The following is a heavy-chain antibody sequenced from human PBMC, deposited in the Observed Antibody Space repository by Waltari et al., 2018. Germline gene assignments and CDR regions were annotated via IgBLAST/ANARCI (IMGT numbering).Heavy chain of an antibody. CDR1: GFSFSTYW. CDR2: INPNGNTI. D-gene: IGHD3-10*01. J-gene: IGHJ6*02. CDR3: ARSGFMDV. Sequence: EVQLVESGGGLVQPGGSLRLSFAASGFSFSTYWMNWARQAPGEGLVWVSRINPNGNTIVYADSVKGRFTTSRDNAKNTLYLQMNSLRDDDTAVYYCARSGFMDVWGQGTTVTVSS. V-gene: IGHV3-74*01.